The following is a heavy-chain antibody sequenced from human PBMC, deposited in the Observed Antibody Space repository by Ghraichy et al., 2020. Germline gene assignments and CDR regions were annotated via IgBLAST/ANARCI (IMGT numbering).Heavy chain of an antibody. V-gene: IGHV4-39*01. CDR1: GGSISSSSYY. Sequence: SETLSLTCTVSGGSISSSSYYWGWIRQPPGKGLEWIGSIYYSGSTYYNPSLKSRVTISVDTSKNQFSLKLSSVTAADTAVYYCARQRRYCSSTSCYKGPFDYWGQGTLVTVSS. CDR3: ARQRRYCSSTSCYKGPFDY. CDR2: IYYSGST. D-gene: IGHD2-2*02. J-gene: IGHJ4*02.